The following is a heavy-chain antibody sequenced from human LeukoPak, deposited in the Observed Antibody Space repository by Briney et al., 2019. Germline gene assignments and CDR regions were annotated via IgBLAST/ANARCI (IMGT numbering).Heavy chain of an antibody. Sequence: GGSLRLSCAASGFTVSSNYMSWVRQAPGKGLEWVSIIYSGGSTYYADSVKGRFTISRDNSKNTLYLQMNSLRAEDTAMYYCNLVVRLSWWFDPWGQGTLVTVSS. CDR3: NLVVRLSWWFDP. J-gene: IGHJ5*02. D-gene: IGHD5-18*01. CDR2: IYSGGST. V-gene: IGHV3-66*01. CDR1: GFTVSSNY.